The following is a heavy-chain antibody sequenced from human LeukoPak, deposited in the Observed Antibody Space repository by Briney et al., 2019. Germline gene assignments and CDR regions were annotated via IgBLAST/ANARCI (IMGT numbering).Heavy chain of an antibody. D-gene: IGHD3-10*01. CDR1: GFTFDDYT. CDR2: ISWDGGST. Sequence: GGSLRLSCAASGFTFDDYTMHWVRQAPGKGLEWVSLISWDGGSTYYADSVKGRFTISRDNSKNSLYLQMNSLRAEDTAVYYCARGDGDGSGSYYFGGFDYWGQGTLVTVSS. V-gene: IGHV3-43*01. J-gene: IGHJ4*02. CDR3: ARGDGDGSGSYYFGGFDY.